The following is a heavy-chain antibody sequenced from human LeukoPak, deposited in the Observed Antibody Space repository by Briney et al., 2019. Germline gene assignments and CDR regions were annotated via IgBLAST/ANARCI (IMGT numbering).Heavy chain of an antibody. J-gene: IGHJ6*03. Sequence: PGGSLRLPCAASGFTFSNYWMTWVRQVPGKGLEWVADIKQDGSEKLYVNSVRGRFTISKDNAKMSLFLQMNSLRAEDTAVYYCARDNGVVHGVYYMDVWGKGTTVTVS. V-gene: IGHV3-7*01. CDR3: ARDNGVVHGVYYMDV. CDR2: IKQDGSEK. CDR1: GFTFSNYW. D-gene: IGHD3-3*01.